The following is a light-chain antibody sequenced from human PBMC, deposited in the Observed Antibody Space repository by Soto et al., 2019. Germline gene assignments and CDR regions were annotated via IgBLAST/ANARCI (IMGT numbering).Light chain of an antibody. CDR1: QSVSSSH. CDR2: DTS. Sequence: EVELTQSPGTLSLSPGERATLSCRASQSVSSSHLAWYQQKRGQAPRLLIYDTSNWATGIPDRFSGSGSGTDFTLTISRLEPEDFAVYHCQQYGASPWTFGQGTKVDIK. CDR3: QQYGASPWT. V-gene: IGKV3-20*01. J-gene: IGKJ1*01.